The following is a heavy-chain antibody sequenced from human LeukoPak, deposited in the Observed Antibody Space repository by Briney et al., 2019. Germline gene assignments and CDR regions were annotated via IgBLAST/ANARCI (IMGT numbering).Heavy chain of an antibody. Sequence: PSETLSLTCTVSGGSISSYYWGWIRQPPGKGLEWIGSIYYSGSTYYNPSLKSRVTISVDTSKNQFSLKLSSVTAADTAVYYCARDTPLIAAGDDAFDIWGQGTMVTVSS. CDR1: GGSISSYY. V-gene: IGHV4-39*02. CDR2: IYYSGST. CDR3: ARDTPLIAAGDDAFDI. J-gene: IGHJ3*02. D-gene: IGHD6-13*01.